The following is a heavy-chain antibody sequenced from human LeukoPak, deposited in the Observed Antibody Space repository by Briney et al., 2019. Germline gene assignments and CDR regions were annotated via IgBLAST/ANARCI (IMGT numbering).Heavy chain of an antibody. D-gene: IGHD3-10*01. CDR3: ARGRGSNYGSGSYYDRDTHYYFDY. CDR1: GGSISSSSYY. Sequence: SETLSLTCTVSGGSISSSSYYWGWIRQPPGKGLEWIGSIYYSGSTNYNPSLKSRVTISVDTSKNQFSLKLSSVTAADTAVYYCARGRGSNYGSGSYYDRDTHYYFDYWSQGTLVTVSS. V-gene: IGHV4-39*07. CDR2: IYYSGST. J-gene: IGHJ4*02.